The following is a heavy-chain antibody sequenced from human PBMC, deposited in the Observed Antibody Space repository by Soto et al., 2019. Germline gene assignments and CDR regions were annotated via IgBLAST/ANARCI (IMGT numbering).Heavy chain of an antibody. D-gene: IGHD2-15*01. CDR1: GFTFSSYG. J-gene: IGHJ3*02. Sequence: QVQLVESGGGVVQPGRSLRLSCAASGFTFSSYGMHWVRQAPGKGLEWVAVITNDAKIRYEGDSVKGRFTISRDNSKNMLYLQMDSLRVEDTALYYCVRDDIGDPNGFDIWGQGTMVTVSS. CDR2: ITNDAKIR. V-gene: IGHV3-33*08. CDR3: VRDDIGDPNGFDI.